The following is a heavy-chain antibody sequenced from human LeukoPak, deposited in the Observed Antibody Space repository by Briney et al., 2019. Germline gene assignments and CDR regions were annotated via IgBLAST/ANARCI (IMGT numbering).Heavy chain of an antibody. CDR2: IYHSGST. V-gene: IGHV4-38-2*02. CDR1: GYSINSGYY. D-gene: IGHD3-16*02. CDR3: ARSPFGGVIDKNYFDC. J-gene: IGHJ4*02. Sequence: PSETLSLTCTVSGYSINSGYYWGCIRQPPGKGLEWIGGIYHSGSTIYNPSLKGRVTISVDTSKNQFSLKLSSVTAADTAVYYCARSPFGGVIDKNYFDCWGQGTLVTVSS.